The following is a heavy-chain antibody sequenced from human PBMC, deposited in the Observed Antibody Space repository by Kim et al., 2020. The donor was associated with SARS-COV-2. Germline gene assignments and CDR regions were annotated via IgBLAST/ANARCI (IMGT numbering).Heavy chain of an antibody. CDR1: GFPFGTYS. Sequence: GGSLRLSCAASGFPFGTYSMNWVRQAPGKGLEWVSSISGRSNIIYYADSVKGRFTISRDNARNSLYLQMNSLRVDDTAVYYCASFSTSAAASSGHWGQGTLVTVSS. V-gene: IGHV3-21*06. CDR2: ISGRSNII. J-gene: IGHJ4*02. D-gene: IGHD6-13*01. CDR3: ASFSTSAAASSGH.